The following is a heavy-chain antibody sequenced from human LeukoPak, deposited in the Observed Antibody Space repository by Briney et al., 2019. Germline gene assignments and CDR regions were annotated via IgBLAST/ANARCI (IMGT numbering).Heavy chain of an antibody. Sequence: PGGSLRLSCEVSGFAFGSYSMTWVRQAPGKGLEWVSTISGSGGTTHYADSVKGRLTISRDNSKNTLYLQMNSLRVEDTALYYRAKDRSYYASRTYPDYWGQGTLVTVSS. V-gene: IGHV3-23*01. D-gene: IGHD3-10*01. CDR1: GFAFGSYS. CDR3: AKDRSYYASRTYPDY. J-gene: IGHJ4*02. CDR2: ISGSGGTT.